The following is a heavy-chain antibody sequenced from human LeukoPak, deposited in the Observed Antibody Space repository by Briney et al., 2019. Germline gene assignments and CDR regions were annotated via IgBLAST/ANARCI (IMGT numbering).Heavy chain of an antibody. CDR3: ARDCSGGSCYGAFDI. Sequence: TPSQTLSLTCTVSGASIRSGDYYWSWIRQPPGKGLEWIGYIYDSGSTYYNPSLKSRITISVDTPENRFSLKLSSVTATDTAVYYCARDCSGGSCYGAFDIWGQGTMVTVSS. V-gene: IGHV4-30-4*01. J-gene: IGHJ3*02. D-gene: IGHD2-15*01. CDR2: IYDSGST. CDR1: GASIRSGDYY.